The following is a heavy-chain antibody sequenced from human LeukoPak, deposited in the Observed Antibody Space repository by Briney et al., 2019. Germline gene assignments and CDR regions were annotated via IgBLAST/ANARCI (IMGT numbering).Heavy chain of an antibody. CDR1: GFTFSAYY. D-gene: IGHD1/OR15-1a*01. CDR3: AKGGEQKTFRCGMDS. Sequence: GGSLRLSCAASGFTFSAYYMHWVRRAPGKGLEWVALVSNDGGIKYYGASVRGRFTISRDNPENTLYLQMNSLRADDTAVYYCAKGGEQKTFRCGMDSWGQGTLVTVSS. V-gene: IGHV3-30*18. CDR2: VSNDGGIK. J-gene: IGHJ4*02.